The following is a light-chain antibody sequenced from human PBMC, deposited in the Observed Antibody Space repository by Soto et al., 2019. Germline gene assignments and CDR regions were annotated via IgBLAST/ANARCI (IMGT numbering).Light chain of an antibody. CDR3: QQFIGSLWA. V-gene: IGKV1-9*01. Sequence: IQLTQSPSFLSASVGDRGTITCRASQDISSYLAWYQQKPGKAPKLLIYAASSLQSGVPSRFSGSGSGTEFTLTISSLQPDDFATYYCQQFIGSLWAFGQGTKVDIK. J-gene: IGKJ1*01. CDR1: QDISSY. CDR2: AAS.